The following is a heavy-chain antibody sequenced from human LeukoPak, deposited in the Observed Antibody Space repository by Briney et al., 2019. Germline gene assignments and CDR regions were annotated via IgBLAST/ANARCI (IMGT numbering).Heavy chain of an antibody. J-gene: IGHJ4*02. V-gene: IGHV6-1*01. CDR1: GDSVSSNSAA. CDR2: TYYRSKWYN. CDR3: ARDLVGIAEGKGPHFDY. Sequence: TSQTLSLTCAISGDSVSSNSAAWNWIRQSPSRGLEWLGRTYYRSKWYNDYAASVKSRITINPDTSKNQFSLQLNSVTPEDTAVYYCARDLVGIAEGKGPHFDYWGQGTLVTVSS. D-gene: IGHD6-13*01.